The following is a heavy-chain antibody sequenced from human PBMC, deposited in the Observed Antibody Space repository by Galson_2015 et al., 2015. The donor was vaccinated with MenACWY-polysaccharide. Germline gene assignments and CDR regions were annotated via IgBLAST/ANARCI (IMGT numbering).Heavy chain of an antibody. Sequence: SLRLPCAASGFTFSTYAMNWVRQAPGKGLEWVSTISSRGGNTYYADSVKGRFTISRDNSKNTLYLQMNSLRAEDTAVYYCARQTARRYSAALDIWGQGTMVTVSS. D-gene: IGHD1-14*01. CDR2: ISSRGGNT. CDR1: GFTFSTYA. V-gene: IGHV3-23*01. CDR3: ARQTARRYSAALDI. J-gene: IGHJ3*02.